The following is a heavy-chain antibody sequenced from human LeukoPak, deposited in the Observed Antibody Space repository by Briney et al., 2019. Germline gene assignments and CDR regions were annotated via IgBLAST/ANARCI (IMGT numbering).Heavy chain of an antibody. V-gene: IGHV1-58*02. Sequence: SVKVSCEASGFTFTSAAMQWVRQARGQRLEWIGWIVVGSGNTNYAQKFQERVTITRDMSTSTAYMELSSLRSEDTAVYYCAAAAWWTTVTYDYWGQGTLVTVSS. CDR1: GFTFTSAA. CDR2: IVVGSGNT. J-gene: IGHJ4*02. CDR3: AAAAWWTTVTYDY. D-gene: IGHD4-11*01.